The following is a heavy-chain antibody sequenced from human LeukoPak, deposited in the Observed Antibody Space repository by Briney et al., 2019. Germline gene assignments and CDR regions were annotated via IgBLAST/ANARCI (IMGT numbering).Heavy chain of an antibody. CDR2: ISGTGGGT. CDR3: ARVVPYSSGWSPGVYFDY. Sequence: GGSLRVSCAASGFTFSNYAMSWVRQAPGKGLEWVSAISGTGGGTYYADSVKGRFTISRDTSNNTLYLQMNSLRAEDTAVYYCARVVPYSSGWSPGVYFDYWGQGTLVTVSS. V-gene: IGHV3-23*01. J-gene: IGHJ4*02. CDR1: GFTFSNYA. D-gene: IGHD6-19*01.